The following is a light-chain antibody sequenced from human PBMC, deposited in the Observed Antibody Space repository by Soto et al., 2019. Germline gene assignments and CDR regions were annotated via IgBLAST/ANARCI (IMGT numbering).Light chain of an antibody. J-gene: IGKJ3*01. CDR2: DAS. Sequence: DIQMTQSPSSLSASVGDRVTITCQASHDITSFLNWYQHKPGRAPKLLIYDASILEAGVPTRFSGSGSGTHFTFTISSLQPEDVATYYCQHCDYLPIFGPGTTVD. V-gene: IGKV1-33*01. CDR3: QHCDYLPI. CDR1: HDITSF.